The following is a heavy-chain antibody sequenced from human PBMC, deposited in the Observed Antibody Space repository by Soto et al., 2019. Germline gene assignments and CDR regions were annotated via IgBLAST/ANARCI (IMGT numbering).Heavy chain of an antibody. J-gene: IGHJ4*02. CDR1: GLTFSNYW. Sequence: GGSLRLSCAGSGLTFSNYWIHWVRQAPGQGLAWVSRISRDGSSTTYADSVKGRFTISRDFAKNTVYLQMNSLRAEDTAVYYCARESSGYSSYFDYWGQG. CDR2: ISRDGSST. V-gene: IGHV3-74*01. D-gene: IGHD5-12*01. CDR3: ARESSGYSSYFDY.